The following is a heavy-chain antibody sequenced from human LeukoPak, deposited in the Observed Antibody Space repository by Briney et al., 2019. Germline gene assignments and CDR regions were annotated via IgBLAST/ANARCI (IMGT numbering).Heavy chain of an antibody. V-gene: IGHV1-8*01. D-gene: IGHD3-3*01. J-gene: IGHJ6*02. CDR2: MNPNSGNT. Sequence: ASVKVSCKASGYTFTRYDINWVRQATGQGLEWMGWMNPNSGNTGYAQKFQGRVTMTRNTSISTAYMELSSLRSEDTAVYYCARDHYDFWSGYYRYYGMDVWGQGTTVTVSS. CDR3: ARDHYDFWSGYYRYYGMDV. CDR1: GYTFTRYD.